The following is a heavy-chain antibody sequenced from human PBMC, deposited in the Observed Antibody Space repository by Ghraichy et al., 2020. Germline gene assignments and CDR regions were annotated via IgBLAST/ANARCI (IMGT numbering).Heavy chain of an antibody. J-gene: IGHJ4*02. V-gene: IGHV3-23*01. CDR3: AKADITGPTWGGFDY. D-gene: IGHD1-7*01. CDR2: ISGGGSST. Sequence: GGSLRLSCAASGFTFSNYVMSWVRQAPGKGLEWVSTISGGGSSTFYAASVKGRFTITRDNSKNTLYLQLNSLRADDTAVYFCAKADITGPTWGGFDYWGQGTLVTVSS. CDR1: GFTFSNYV.